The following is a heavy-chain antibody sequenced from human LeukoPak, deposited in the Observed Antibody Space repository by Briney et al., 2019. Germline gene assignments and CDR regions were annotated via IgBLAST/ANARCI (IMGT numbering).Heavy chain of an antibody. CDR3: ARATATVVTLYWFDP. Sequence: GASVKVSCKASGGTFSSYAISWVRQAPGQGLEWMGRIIPILGIANYAQKFQGRVTITADKSTSTAYMELSSLRSEDTAVYYCARATATVVTLYWFDPWGQGTLDTVSS. J-gene: IGHJ5*02. D-gene: IGHD4-23*01. CDR2: IIPILGIA. V-gene: IGHV1-69*04. CDR1: GGTFSSYA.